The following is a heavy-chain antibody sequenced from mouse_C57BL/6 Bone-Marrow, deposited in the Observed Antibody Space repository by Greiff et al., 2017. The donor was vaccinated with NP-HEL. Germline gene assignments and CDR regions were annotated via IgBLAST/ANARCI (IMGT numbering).Heavy chain of an antibody. Sequence: VQLKESGGGLVQPGGSMKLSCAASGFTFSDAWMDWVRQSPEKGLEWVAEIRNKANNHATYYAESVKGRFTISRDDSKSSVYLQMNSLRAEDTGIYYCTRVTTDRYFDVWGTGTTVTVSS. J-gene: IGHJ1*03. D-gene: IGHD1-1*01. V-gene: IGHV6-6*01. CDR3: TRVTTDRYFDV. CDR1: GFTFSDAW. CDR2: IRNKANNHAT.